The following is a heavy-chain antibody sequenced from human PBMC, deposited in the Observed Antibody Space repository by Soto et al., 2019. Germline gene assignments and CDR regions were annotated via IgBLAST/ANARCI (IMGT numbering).Heavy chain of an antibody. CDR3: AKDLVVEDIVVVPAAMDAFDI. CDR1: GFTFSSYA. J-gene: IGHJ3*02. Sequence: GGSLRLSCAASGFTFSSYAMSWVRQAPGKGLEWVSAISGSGGSTYYADSVKGRFTISRDNSKNTLYLQMNSLRAEDTAVYYCAKDLVVEDIVVVPAAMDAFDIWGQGTMVTVSS. CDR2: ISGSGGST. V-gene: IGHV3-23*01. D-gene: IGHD2-2*01.